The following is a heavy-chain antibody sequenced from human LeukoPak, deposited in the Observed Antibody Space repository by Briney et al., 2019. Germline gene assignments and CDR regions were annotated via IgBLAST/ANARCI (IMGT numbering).Heavy chain of an antibody. CDR1: GGTFSSYA. D-gene: IGHD1-26*01. J-gene: IGHJ4*02. CDR2: IIPIFGTA. V-gene: IGHV1-69*13. Sequence: SVKVSCKASGGTFSSYAISWVRQAPGQGLEWMGGIIPIFGTANYAQKFQGRVTITADESTSTAYMELSSLRSEDTAVYYCARVGGNYFRSGPRGDYYFDYWGQGTLVTVSS. CDR3: ARVGGNYFRSGPRGDYYFDY.